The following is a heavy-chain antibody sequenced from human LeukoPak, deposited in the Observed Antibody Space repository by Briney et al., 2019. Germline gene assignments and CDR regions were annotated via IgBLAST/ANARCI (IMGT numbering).Heavy chain of an antibody. CDR3: ARAGGLPRDDAFET. CDR1: GGSISTYY. J-gene: IGHJ3*02. CDR2: VYYTGTT. Sequence: PSETLSLTCTVSGGSISTYYWHWVRQPPGKGLESIGYVYYTGTTHSSPSLKSRVTISVDTTKNQFSLKLRSVTAADTAVYYCARAGGLPRDDAFETWGQGTVVTVSS. V-gene: IGHV4-59*01. D-gene: IGHD3-10*01.